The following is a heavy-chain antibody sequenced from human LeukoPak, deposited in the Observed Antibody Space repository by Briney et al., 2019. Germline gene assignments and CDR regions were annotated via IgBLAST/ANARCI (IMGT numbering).Heavy chain of an antibody. V-gene: IGHV3-21*01. D-gene: IGHD3-3*01. CDR1: GFTFSSYA. J-gene: IGHJ3*02. Sequence: GGSLRLSCAASGFTFSSYAMSWVRQAPGKGLEWVSSISSSSSYIYYADSVKGRFTISRDNAKNSLYLQMNSLRAEDTAVYYCARDYEWSRDAFDIWGQGTMVTVSS. CDR3: ARDYEWSRDAFDI. CDR2: ISSSSSYI.